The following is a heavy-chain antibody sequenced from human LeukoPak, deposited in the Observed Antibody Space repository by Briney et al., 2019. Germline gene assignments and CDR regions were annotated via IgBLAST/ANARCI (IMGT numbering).Heavy chain of an antibody. J-gene: IGHJ6*02. Sequence: ASVKVSCKASGGTFSSYAISWVRQAPGQGLEWMGGIIPIFGTANYAQKFQGRVTITADESTSTAYMELSSLRSEDTAVYYCARDPGSGWPYYYYGMDVWGQGTTVTVSS. CDR1: GGTFSSYA. V-gene: IGHV1-69*13. D-gene: IGHD6-19*01. CDR3: ARDPGSGWPYYYYGMDV. CDR2: IIPIFGTA.